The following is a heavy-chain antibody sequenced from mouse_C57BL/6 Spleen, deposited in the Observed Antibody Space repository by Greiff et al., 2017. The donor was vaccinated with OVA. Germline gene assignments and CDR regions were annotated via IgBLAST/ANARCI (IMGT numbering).Heavy chain of an antibody. CDR2: IDPSDSET. CDR1: GYTFTGYW. D-gene: IGHD1-1*01. V-gene: IGHV1-52*01. CDR3: ARNYYCSSHAMDY. J-gene: IGHJ4*01. Sequence: VQLQQPGAELVRPGSSVKLSCKASGYTFTGYWMHWVKQRPIQGLEWIGNIDPSDSETHSNQKFKDKATLTVDKSSSTAYMQLSSLTSEDSAVYYLARNYYCSSHAMDYWGQGTSVTVSS.